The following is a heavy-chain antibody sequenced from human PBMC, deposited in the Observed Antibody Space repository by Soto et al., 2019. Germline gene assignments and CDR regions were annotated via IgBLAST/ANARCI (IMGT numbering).Heavy chain of an antibody. CDR1: GGSISSSNW. Sequence: QVQLQESGPGLVKPSGTLSLTCAVSGGSISSSNWWSWVRQPPGKGLEWIGEIYHSGSTNHNPSPQRRVPISVDKSKTQFSLKLSSVTAADTAVYYCARVSGSYYYGMDVWGQGTTVTVSS. CDR2: IYHSGST. J-gene: IGHJ6*02. D-gene: IGHD1-26*01. V-gene: IGHV4-4*02. CDR3: ARVSGSYYYGMDV.